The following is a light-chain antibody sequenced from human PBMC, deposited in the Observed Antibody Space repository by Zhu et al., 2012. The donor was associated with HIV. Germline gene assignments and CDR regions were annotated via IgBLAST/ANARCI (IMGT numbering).Light chain of an antibody. V-gene: IGKV3-20*01. CDR3: HQYDNSWT. CDR1: QSVSSNY. CDR2: GAS. J-gene: IGKJ1*01. Sequence: EVVLTQSPDTLSLSPGDRATLACRASQSVSSNYLIWYQQKPGQVPRPLIYGASDRASGVPDRFSGSGSGTDFTLSISRLEPEDFAVYYCHQYDNSWTFGQGTKVEIK.